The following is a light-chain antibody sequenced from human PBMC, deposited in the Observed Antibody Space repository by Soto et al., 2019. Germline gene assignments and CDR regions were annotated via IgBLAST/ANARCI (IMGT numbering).Light chain of an antibody. CDR2: GAS. V-gene: IGKV3-20*01. CDR1: QSVSNDF. Sequence: EIVLTKSPGILSLSPGERATLSCRASQSVSNDFLAWYQQKPGQAPRLLIYGASTRATDVPDRFSGSGSGADFTLTISRLEPEDVATYYCQKYNSVPEPFCEGTKVDNK. J-gene: IGKJ1*01. CDR3: QKYNSVPEP.